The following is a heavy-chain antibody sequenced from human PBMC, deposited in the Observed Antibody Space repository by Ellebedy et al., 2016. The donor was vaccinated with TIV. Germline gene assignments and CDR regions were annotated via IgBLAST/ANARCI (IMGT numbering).Heavy chain of an antibody. CDR3: ARSTSGYEYFFGYYGMDV. Sequence: MPSETLSLTCAVYGGSFSGYYWSWIRQPPGKGLEWIGEINHSGSTNYNPSLKSRVTISVDTSKNQFSLKLSSVTAADTAVYYCARSTSGYEYFFGYYGMDVWGQGTTVTVSS. J-gene: IGHJ6*02. D-gene: IGHD5-12*01. CDR1: GGSFSGYY. CDR2: INHSGST. V-gene: IGHV4-34*01.